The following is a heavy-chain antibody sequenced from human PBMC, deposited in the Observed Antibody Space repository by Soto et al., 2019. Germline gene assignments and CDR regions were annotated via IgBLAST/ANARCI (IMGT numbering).Heavy chain of an antibody. J-gene: IGHJ6*02. Sequence: SETLSLTCAVSGGSISSSNWWSWVRQPPGKGLEWIGEIYHSGSTNYNPSLNSLRDEDTAVYYCARDRVRCSGGKCYSEDYYYGMDVWGQGTTVTVSS. CDR3: GMDV. V-gene: IGHV4-4*02. D-gene: IGHD2-15*01. CDR1: GGSISSSNW. CDR2: IYHSGST.